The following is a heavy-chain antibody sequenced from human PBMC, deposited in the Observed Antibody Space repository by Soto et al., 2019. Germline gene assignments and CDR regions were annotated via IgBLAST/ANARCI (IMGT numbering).Heavy chain of an antibody. CDR3: ARDRGAAAGRFYYYYGMDV. V-gene: IGHV3-33*01. CDR1: GFTFSSYG. Sequence: QVQLVESGGGVVQPGRSLRLSCAASGFTFSSYGMHWVRQAPCKGLEWVAVIWYDGSNKYYADSVKGRFTISRDNSKNTLYLQMNSLRAEDTAVYYCARDRGAAAGRFYYYYGMDVWGQGTTVTVSS. D-gene: IGHD6-13*01. CDR2: IWYDGSNK. J-gene: IGHJ6*02.